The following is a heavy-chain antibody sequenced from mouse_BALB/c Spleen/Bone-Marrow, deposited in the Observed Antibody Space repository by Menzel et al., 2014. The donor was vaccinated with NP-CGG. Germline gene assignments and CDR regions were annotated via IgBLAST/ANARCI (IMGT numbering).Heavy chain of an antibody. Sequence: VKLVESGAELGMPGASVKMSCKASGYTFXDNWIYWVKQRPGQGLEWIGAIDTSDSYTNYNQKFMGKASLTVDASSSTAYMQVSSLTSDDSAVYYCARGGHDFSLDYWGQGTSVTVSS. V-gene: IGHV1-69*01. CDR3: ARGGHDFSLDY. J-gene: IGHJ4*01. D-gene: IGHD2-4*01. CDR1: GYTFXDNW. CDR2: IDTSDSYT.